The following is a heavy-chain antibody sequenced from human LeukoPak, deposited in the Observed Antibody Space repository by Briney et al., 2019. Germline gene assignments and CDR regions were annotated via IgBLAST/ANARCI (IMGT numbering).Heavy chain of an antibody. CDR2: IYSSGNT. J-gene: IGHJ4*02. Sequence: SETLSLTCTVSGGSISSYYWTWIRQPAGRGLEWIGRIYSSGNTNYNPSLKSRVSMSVDTSKDQFSLKLSSVTAADTAVYYCTRDMGSYYGHWRQGTLVTVSS. CDR1: GGSISSYY. D-gene: IGHD3-10*01. CDR3: TRDMGSYYGH. V-gene: IGHV4-4*07.